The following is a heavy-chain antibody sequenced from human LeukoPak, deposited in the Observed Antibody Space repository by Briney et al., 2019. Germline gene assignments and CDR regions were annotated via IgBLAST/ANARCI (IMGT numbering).Heavy chain of an antibody. CDR3: ASDIRGSGSYYHGNWFDP. J-gene: IGHJ5*02. CDR2: ISGSGGST. Sequence: PGGSLRLSCAASGFTFSSYAMSWVRQAPGKGLEWVSAISGSGGSTYYAGSVKGRFTISRDNSKNTLYLQMNSLRAEDTAVYYCASDIRGSGSYYHGNWFDPWGQGTLVTVSS. V-gene: IGHV3-23*01. D-gene: IGHD3-10*01. CDR1: GFTFSSYA.